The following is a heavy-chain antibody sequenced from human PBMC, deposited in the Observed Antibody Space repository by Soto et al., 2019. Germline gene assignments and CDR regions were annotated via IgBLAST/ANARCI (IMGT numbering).Heavy chain of an antibody. V-gene: IGHV3-9*01. CDR1: GFTFDDYA. J-gene: IGHJ4*02. Sequence: EVQLVESGGGLVQPGRSLRLSCAASGFTFDDYAMHWVRQAPGKGLEWVSGISWNSGSIGYADSVKGRFTISRDNAKNSLYLQMNSLRAEDTALYYCARVRTDLLWFGDGYFDYWGQGTLVTVSS. CDR3: ARVRTDLLWFGDGYFDY. D-gene: IGHD3-10*01. CDR2: ISWNSGSI.